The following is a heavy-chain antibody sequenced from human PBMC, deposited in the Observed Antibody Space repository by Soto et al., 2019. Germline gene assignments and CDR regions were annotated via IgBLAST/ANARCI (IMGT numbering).Heavy chain of an antibody. Sequence: GGSLRLSCAVSGFNVMSYWMSWVRQAPGKGLEWVASIKEDGSEIYYLHSVRGRFSIPRDSARNALHLTMNYLSAEDTGVYFCARDIGFDYVNWGQGTLVTVSS. CDR1: GFNVMSYW. J-gene: IGHJ4*02. CDR3: ARDIGFDYVN. CDR2: IKEDGSEI. D-gene: IGHD3-16*01. V-gene: IGHV3-7*01.